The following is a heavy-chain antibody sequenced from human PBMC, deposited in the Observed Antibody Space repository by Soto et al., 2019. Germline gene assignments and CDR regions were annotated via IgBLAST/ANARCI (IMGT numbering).Heavy chain of an antibody. CDR1: GASVSSGNDY. J-gene: IGHJ6*02. D-gene: IGHD3-16*01. CDR3: ARDGRWSYGDPSDFYYGLDV. V-gene: IGHV4-61*01. Sequence: QVQLQESGPGLVKSSETLSLTCTVSGASVSSGNDYWAWIRQPPGKGLEWIGYIYYSGTTNYNPSLKSRVTMSVDTSKNQFSLKLSSVTAADTAVYYCARDGRWSYGDPSDFYYGLDVWGLGTRVTVSS. CDR2: IYYSGTT.